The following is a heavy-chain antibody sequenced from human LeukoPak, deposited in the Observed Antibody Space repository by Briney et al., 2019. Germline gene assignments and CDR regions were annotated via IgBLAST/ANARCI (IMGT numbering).Heavy chain of an antibody. Sequence: NASETLSLTCTVSGGSISSSSYYWGWLRQPPGKGLEWIGSIYYSGSTYYNPSLKSRVTISVDTSKNQFSLKLSSVTAADTAVYYCARDTPIAVAGEWGQGTLVTVSS. CDR3: ARDTPIAVAGE. CDR1: GGSISSSSYY. CDR2: IYYSGST. J-gene: IGHJ4*02. V-gene: IGHV4-39*07. D-gene: IGHD6-19*01.